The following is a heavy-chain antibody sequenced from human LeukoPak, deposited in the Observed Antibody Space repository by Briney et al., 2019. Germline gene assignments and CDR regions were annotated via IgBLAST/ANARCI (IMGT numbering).Heavy chain of an antibody. Sequence: GASVKVSCKASGGTFSTYAISWVRQAPGQGLEWMGWISAYNGNTNYAQKLQGRVTMTTDTSTSTAYMELRSLRSDDTAVYYCARDGYCSGGSCYSSVFDYWGQGTLVTVSS. CDR2: ISAYNGNT. V-gene: IGHV1-18*01. CDR1: GGTFSTYA. CDR3: ARDGYCSGGSCYSSVFDY. D-gene: IGHD2-15*01. J-gene: IGHJ4*02.